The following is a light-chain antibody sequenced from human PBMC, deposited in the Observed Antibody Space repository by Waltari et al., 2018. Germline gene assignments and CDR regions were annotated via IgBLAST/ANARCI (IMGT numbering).Light chain of an antibody. CDR2: RNN. Sequence: QSVLTQPPSASGTPGQRVTISCSGSSSHLGSHHLYWYQQLPGTAPKLLIYRNNQRPSGVPDRFSGSKSGTSASLAISGLRSEDEADYYCAAWDDSLGGRVFGGGTKLTVL. CDR1: SSHLGSHH. J-gene: IGLJ2*01. CDR3: AAWDDSLGGRV. V-gene: IGLV1-47*01.